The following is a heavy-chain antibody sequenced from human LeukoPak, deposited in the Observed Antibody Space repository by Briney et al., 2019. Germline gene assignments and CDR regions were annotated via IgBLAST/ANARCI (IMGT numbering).Heavy chain of an antibody. CDR1: GGSFSGYY. CDR2: INHSGDT. D-gene: IGHD1-26*01. V-gene: IGHV4-34*01. J-gene: IGHJ3*02. CDR3: ARDFRVGALHRAGDAFDI. Sequence: MPSETLSLTCAVYGGSFSGYYWGWIRQPPGKGLEWIGEINHSGDTNYSPSLESRVTISVDTSKNQFSLKLRSVTAADTAVYYCARDFRVGALHRAGDAFDIWGQGTMVTVSS.